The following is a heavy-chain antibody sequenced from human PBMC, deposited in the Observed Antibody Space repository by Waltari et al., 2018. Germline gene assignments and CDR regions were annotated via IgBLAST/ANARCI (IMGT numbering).Heavy chain of an antibody. J-gene: IGHJ4*02. D-gene: IGHD2-15*01. CDR1: GGYFSGYY. Sequence: QVQLQQWGAGLLKPSETLSLTCAVYGGYFSGYYWSWIRKPPGKGLEWIGEINPSGSPNFNPSPMSRFTISVDTSKNQFSLKLSSFTAADTAVYYFARGWSSCFKDWCQGTLVTVSS. CDR2: INPSGSP. V-gene: IGHV4-34*01. CDR3: ARGWSSCFKD.